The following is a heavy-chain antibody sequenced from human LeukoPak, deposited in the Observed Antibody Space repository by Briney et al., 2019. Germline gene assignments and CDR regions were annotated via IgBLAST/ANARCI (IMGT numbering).Heavy chain of an antibody. CDR1: GFTFSSYA. D-gene: IGHD6-19*01. CDR3: ARESKQWLRTTQIDY. Sequence: PGGSLRLSCAASGFTFSSYAMSWIRQAPGKGLEWVSYISSSGSTIYYADSVKGRFTISRDNAKNSLYLQMNSLRAEDTAVYYCARESKQWLRTTQIDYWGQGTLVTVSS. V-gene: IGHV3-11*01. J-gene: IGHJ4*02. CDR2: ISSSGSTI.